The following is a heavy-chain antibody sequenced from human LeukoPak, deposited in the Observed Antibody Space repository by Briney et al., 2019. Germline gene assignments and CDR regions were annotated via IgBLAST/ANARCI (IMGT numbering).Heavy chain of an antibody. CDR3: ARGLRSDY. CDR1: GYIFSNYD. J-gene: IGHJ4*02. CDR2: MNPNSGRR. Sequence: ASVKVSCKASGYIFSNYDINWVRQAPGHGLEWMGWMNPNSGRRVYAQKFQGRVTMTRNRSINTAYMELTSLRSDDRAVYYCARGLRSDYWGQGTLVTVSS. V-gene: IGHV1-8*01. D-gene: IGHD3-16*02.